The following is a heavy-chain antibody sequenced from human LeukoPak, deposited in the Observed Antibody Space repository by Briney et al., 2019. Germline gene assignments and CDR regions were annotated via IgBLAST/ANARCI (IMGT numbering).Heavy chain of an antibody. Sequence: GASVKVSCKASGYTFTGYYMHWVRQAPGQGLEWMGWINPNSGGTNYAQKFQGRVTMTRDTSISTAYMELSRLRSDDTAVYYCARGHDYVWGSYRYSDDYWGQGTLVTVSS. D-gene: IGHD3-16*02. CDR1: GYTFTGYY. V-gene: IGHV1-2*02. CDR2: INPNSGGT. CDR3: ARGHDYVWGSYRYSDDY. J-gene: IGHJ4*02.